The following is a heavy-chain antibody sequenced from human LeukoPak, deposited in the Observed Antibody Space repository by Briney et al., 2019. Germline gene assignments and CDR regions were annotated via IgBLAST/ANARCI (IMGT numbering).Heavy chain of an antibody. V-gene: IGHV4-34*01. CDR1: GGSFSGYY. Sequence: SETLSLTCAVYGGSFSGYYWSWIRQPPGKGLEWIGEINHSGSTNYNPSLKSRVTISVDTSKNQFSLKLSSVTAADTAVYYCARGPYSSSSMYRMDVWGKGTTVTVSS. D-gene: IGHD6-6*01. CDR2: INHSGST. CDR3: ARGPYSSSSMYRMDV. J-gene: IGHJ6*03.